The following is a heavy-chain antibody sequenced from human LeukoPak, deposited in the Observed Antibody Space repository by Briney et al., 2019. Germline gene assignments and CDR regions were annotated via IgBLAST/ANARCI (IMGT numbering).Heavy chain of an antibody. J-gene: IGHJ4*02. CDR1: GDSISSYY. Sequence: SETLSLTCTVSGDSISSYYWSWIRQPPGKGLEWIGYIYYSGSTNYNPSLKSRVTISVDTSKNHFSLKLTLVTAADTAVYYCARHEGGGGSGSYSDPFDYWGQGTLVTVSS. D-gene: IGHD3-10*01. CDR2: IYYSGST. CDR3: ARHEGGGGSGSYSDPFDY. V-gene: IGHV4-59*08.